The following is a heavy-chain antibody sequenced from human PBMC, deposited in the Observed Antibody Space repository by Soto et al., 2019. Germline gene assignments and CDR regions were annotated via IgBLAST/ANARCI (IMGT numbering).Heavy chain of an antibody. D-gene: IGHD5-12*01. Sequence: PVGSLRLSCAASGFTFSSYEMDWVRQAPGKGLEWVAYISSSGSILYGDSVKGRFTISRDNADNSLYLQMSSLTAEDTAVYYCTKEKSVMYSGYDAFDIWGRGTMVTVS. CDR2: ISSSGSI. CDR3: TKEKSVMYSGYDAFDI. V-gene: IGHV3-48*03. J-gene: IGHJ3*02. CDR1: GFTFSSYE.